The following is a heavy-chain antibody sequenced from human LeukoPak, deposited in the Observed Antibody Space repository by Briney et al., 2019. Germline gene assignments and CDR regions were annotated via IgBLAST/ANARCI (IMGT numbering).Heavy chain of an antibody. CDR3: ATELRHSSGLNPY. CDR1: GYTFTSYG. J-gene: IGHJ4*02. V-gene: IGHV1-24*01. CDR2: FDPEDGET. D-gene: IGHD3-22*01. Sequence: ASVKVSCKASGYTFTSYGISWVRQAPGQGLEWMGGFDPEDGETIYAQKFQGRVTMTEDTSTDTAYMELSSLRSEDTAVYYCATELRHSSGLNPYWGQGTLVTVSS.